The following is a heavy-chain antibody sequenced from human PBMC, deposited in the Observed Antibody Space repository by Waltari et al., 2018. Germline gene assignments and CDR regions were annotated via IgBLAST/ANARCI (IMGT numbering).Heavy chain of an antibody. CDR3: TRPLSNGDYDFQH. D-gene: IGHD4-17*01. Sequence: EVRLVESGGGLVQPGGSLRLPCAASGFTFRRYWLHWVRQAPGKGPMWVSRINEDGSSTAYGDSVKGRFTISRDNAKNTLYLQMNSLRAEDTALYYCTRPLSNGDYDFQHWGQGTLVTVSS. V-gene: IGHV3-74*01. CDR1: GFTFRRYW. J-gene: IGHJ1*01. CDR2: INEDGSST.